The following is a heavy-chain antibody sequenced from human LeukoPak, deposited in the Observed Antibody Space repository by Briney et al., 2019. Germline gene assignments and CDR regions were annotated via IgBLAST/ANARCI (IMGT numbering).Heavy chain of an antibody. CDR1: GFTFSSYG. V-gene: IGHV3-33*01. D-gene: IGHD5-24*01. J-gene: IGHJ4*02. CDR3: ARGRGAATTGGFDY. CDR2: IWYDGSNK. Sequence: GGSLRLSCAASGFTFSSYGMHWVRQAPGKGLEWVAVIWYDGSNKYYADSVKGRFTIPRDNSKNTLYLQMNSLRADDTAVYYCARGRGAATTGGFDYWGQGTLVTVSS.